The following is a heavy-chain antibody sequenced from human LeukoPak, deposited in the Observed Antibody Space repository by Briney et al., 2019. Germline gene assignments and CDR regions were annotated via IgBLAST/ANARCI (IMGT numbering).Heavy chain of an antibody. CDR1: GFTFSSYW. CDR2: IKQDGSEK. D-gene: IGHD3-10*01. Sequence: GGSLRLSCAASGFTFSSYWMSWVRQAPGKGLEWVANIKQDGSEKYYVDSVKGRFTISRDNSKNTLYLQMNSLRAEDTAVYYCAKDRARYFDYWGQGTLVTVSS. V-gene: IGHV3-7*01. CDR3: AKDRARYFDY. J-gene: IGHJ4*02.